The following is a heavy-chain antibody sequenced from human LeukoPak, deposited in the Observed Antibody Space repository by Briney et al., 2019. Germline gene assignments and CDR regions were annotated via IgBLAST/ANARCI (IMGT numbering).Heavy chain of an antibody. J-gene: IGHJ3*02. CDR1: GFTFEGYG. V-gene: IGHV3-11*05. CDR3: ARATLVEQWLSPDAFDI. Sequence: SGGSLRLSCAASGFTFEGYGMSWIRQAPGKGLEWVSYISSSSSYTNYADSVKGRFTISRDNAKNSLYLQMNSLRAEDTAVYYCARATLVEQWLSPDAFDIWGQGTMVTVSS. D-gene: IGHD6-19*01. CDR2: ISSSSSYT.